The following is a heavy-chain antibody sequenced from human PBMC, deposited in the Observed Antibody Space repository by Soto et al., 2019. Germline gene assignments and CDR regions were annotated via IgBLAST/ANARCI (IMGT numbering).Heavy chain of an antibody. Sequence: SVKVSCKASGGTFSSYAISWVRQAPGQGLEWMGGIIPIFGTANYAQKFQGRVTITADESTSTAYMELSSLRSEDTAVYYCARIRRDGYNDAFDIWGQGTMVTVS. D-gene: IGHD5-12*01. V-gene: IGHV1-69*13. CDR2: IIPIFGTA. CDR1: GGTFSSYA. CDR3: ARIRRDGYNDAFDI. J-gene: IGHJ3*02.